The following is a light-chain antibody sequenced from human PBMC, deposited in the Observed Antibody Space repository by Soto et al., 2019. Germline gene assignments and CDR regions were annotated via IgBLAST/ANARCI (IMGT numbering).Light chain of an antibody. CDR3: MQALQTPYT. CDR2: LGS. J-gene: IGKJ2*01. CDR1: QSLLQSNGYNY. Sequence: DIVMPQSPLSLPVTPGEPASISCRSSQSLLQSNGYNYLDWYLQKPGQSPQLLIYLGSNRASGVPDRFSGSGSGTDFTLKISRVEAEDVGVYYCMQALQTPYTFGQGTKLEIK. V-gene: IGKV2-28*01.